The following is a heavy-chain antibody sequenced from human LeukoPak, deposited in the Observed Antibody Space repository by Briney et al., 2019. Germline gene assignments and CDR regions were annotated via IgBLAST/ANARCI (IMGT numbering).Heavy chain of an antibody. CDR1: GGSMSTYY. V-gene: IGHV4-4*07. CDR2: IHRGGST. D-gene: IGHD6-19*01. CDR3: ARAPEFSSGWLLDC. Sequence: SGTLSLTCTVSGGSMSTYYWSWIRQSAGKGLEWIGRIHRGGSTNYNPSLVSRVTMSVDTSKNQFSLKVSSVTAADTGVYYCARAPEFSSGWLLDCWGQGSLVTVSS. J-gene: IGHJ4*02.